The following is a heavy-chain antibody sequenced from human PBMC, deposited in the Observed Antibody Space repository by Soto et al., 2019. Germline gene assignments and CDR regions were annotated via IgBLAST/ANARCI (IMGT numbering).Heavy chain of an antibody. CDR2: VYHSGST. Sequence: SETLSLTGSVSGGSMRNYYWNWIRQPPGRGLEWIGYVYHSGSTNYNPSLKSRVSMSVDVSRNHFSLTLHSVTAADTAVYFCTSSNSTSSSPDYWGQGTLVTVSS. V-gene: IGHV4-59*01. D-gene: IGHD6-6*01. CDR1: GGSMRNYY. CDR3: TSSNSTSSSPDY. J-gene: IGHJ4*02.